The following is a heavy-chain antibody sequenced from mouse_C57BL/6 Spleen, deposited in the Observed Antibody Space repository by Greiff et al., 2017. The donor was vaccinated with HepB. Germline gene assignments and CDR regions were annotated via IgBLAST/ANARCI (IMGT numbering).Heavy chain of an antibody. CDR2: IYPRSGNT. CDR1: GYTFTSYG. V-gene: IGHV1-81*01. J-gene: IGHJ4*01. D-gene: IGHD3-2*02. Sequence: LVESGAELARPGASVKLSCKASGYTFTSYGISWVKQRTGQGLEWIGEIYPRSGNTYYNEKFKGKATLTADKSSSTAYMELRSLTSEDSAVYFCARSAQPYAMDYWGQGTSVTVSS. CDR3: ARSAQPYAMDY.